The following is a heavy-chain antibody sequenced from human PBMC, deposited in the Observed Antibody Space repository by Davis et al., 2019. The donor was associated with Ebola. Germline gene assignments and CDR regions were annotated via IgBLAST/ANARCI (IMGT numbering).Heavy chain of an antibody. J-gene: IGHJ4*02. D-gene: IGHD3-22*01. CDR1: GGPISSSY. V-gene: IGHV4-59*01. Sequence: MPSETLSLTCTVSGGPISSSYWTWIRQSPGKRLAWIGYIYYSVRTNYNPSLKSRVTISLDTSKNQFSLKLTSLAAADTAVYYCARVNSSGLDYWGQGTLVTVSS. CDR3: ARVNSSGLDY. CDR2: IYYSVRT.